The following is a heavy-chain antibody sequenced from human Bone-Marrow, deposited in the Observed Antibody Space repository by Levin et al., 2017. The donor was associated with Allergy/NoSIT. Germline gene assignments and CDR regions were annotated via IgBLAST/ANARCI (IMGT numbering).Heavy chain of an antibody. D-gene: IGHD3-3*01. CDR1: GFTFSSFG. CDR2: ISYDGSNK. J-gene: IGHJ6*02. Sequence: LPGGSLRLSCVASGFTFSSFGMHWVRQAPGKGLDWVAVISYDGSNKFYADSVKGRFTISRDNSKNTLYLQMNSLRAEDTAVYYCAKDIITIFGVVMNYYGMDVWGQGTTVTVSS. V-gene: IGHV3-30*18. CDR3: AKDIITIFGVVMNYYGMDV.